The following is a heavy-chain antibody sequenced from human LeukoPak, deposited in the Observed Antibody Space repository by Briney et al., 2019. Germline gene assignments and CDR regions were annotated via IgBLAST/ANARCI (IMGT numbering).Heavy chain of an antibody. V-gene: IGHV3-23*01. CDR2: ISGSGGST. D-gene: IGHD4-17*01. Sequence: PGGSLRLSCAASGFTFSSYAMSWVRQAPGKGLEWVSAISGSGGSTYYAGSVKGRFTISRDNSKNTLYLQMNSLRAEDTAVYYCAKDLTVTTLFDYWGQGTLVTVSS. CDR3: AKDLTVTTLFDY. CDR1: GFTFSSYA. J-gene: IGHJ4*02.